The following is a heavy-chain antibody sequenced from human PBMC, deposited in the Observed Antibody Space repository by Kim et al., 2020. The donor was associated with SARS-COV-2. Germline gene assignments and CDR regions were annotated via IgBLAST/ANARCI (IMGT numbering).Heavy chain of an antibody. CDR1: GFPFRSYW. CDR2: IHSDGSSK. CDR3: ARDRRLSASRGKQYYYYGLAV. D-gene: IGHD2-2*01. J-gene: IGHJ6*02. Sequence: GGSLRLSCAASGFPFRSYWMYWVRQFPGKGLAWISRIHSDGSSKTYADSVKGRFTISRDNAKNTLYLQMNSLRAEDTAVYFCARDRRLSASRGKQYYYYGLAVWGQGTTVTVSS. V-gene: IGHV3-74*01.